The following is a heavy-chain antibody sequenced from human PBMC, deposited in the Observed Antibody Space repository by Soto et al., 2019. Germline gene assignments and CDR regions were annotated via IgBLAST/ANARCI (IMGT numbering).Heavy chain of an antibody. CDR1: GYTFTSYD. CDR3: ARGYTGYDYGDYYYYGMDV. J-gene: IGHJ6*02. CDR2: VNPNSGNT. Sequence: ASVKVSCKASGYTFTSYDINWVRQATGQGLEWMGWVNPNSGNTGYAQKFQGRVTMTRNTSISTAYMELSSLRSEDTAVYYCARGYTGYDYGDYYYYGMDVWGQGPTVTVSS. V-gene: IGHV1-8*01. D-gene: IGHD4-17*01.